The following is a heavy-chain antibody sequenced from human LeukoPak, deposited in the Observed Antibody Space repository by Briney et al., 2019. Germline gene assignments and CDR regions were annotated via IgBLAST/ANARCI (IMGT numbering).Heavy chain of an antibody. CDR1: GFTFSSYA. D-gene: IGHD3-10*01. CDR2: ISGSGGST. J-gene: IGHJ4*02. V-gene: IGHV3-23*01. Sequence: GGSLRLSCAASGFTFSSYAMSWVRQAPGKGLEWVSAISGSGGSTYYADSVKGRFTISRDNSKNTLYLQMNSLRAEDTAVYYCAKDLVGLSGRYKGDYWGQGTLVTVSS. CDR3: AKDLVGLSGRYKGDY.